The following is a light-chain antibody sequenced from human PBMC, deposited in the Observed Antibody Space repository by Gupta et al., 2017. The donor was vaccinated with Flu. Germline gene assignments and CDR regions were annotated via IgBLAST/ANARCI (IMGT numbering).Light chain of an antibody. CDR1: SSNIGGNA. J-gene: IGLJ3*02. Sequence: VTIACSGSSSNIGGNAVNWYQQRSGKAPKLLIYYNDLLPSGVSGRFSGSKSGTSASLAISGLQSEDEADYYCAAWDDSLNGPVFGGGTKLTGL. V-gene: IGLV1-36*01. CDR3: AAWDDSLNGPV. CDR2: YND.